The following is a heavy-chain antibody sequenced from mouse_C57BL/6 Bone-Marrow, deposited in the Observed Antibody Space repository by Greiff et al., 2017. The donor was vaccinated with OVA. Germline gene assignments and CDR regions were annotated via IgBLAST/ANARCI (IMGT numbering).Heavy chain of an antibody. J-gene: IGHJ1*03. D-gene: IGHD1-1*01. V-gene: IGHV5-4*03. CDR3: ARGGLLRSWYFDV. Sequence: EVKLMESGGGLVKPGGSLKLSCAASGFTFSSYAMSWVRQTPEKRLEWVATISDGGSYTYYPDNVKGRFTISRDNAKNNLYLQMSHLKSEDTAMYYGARGGLLRSWYFDVWGTGTTVTVSS. CDR2: ISDGGSYT. CDR1: GFTFSSYA.